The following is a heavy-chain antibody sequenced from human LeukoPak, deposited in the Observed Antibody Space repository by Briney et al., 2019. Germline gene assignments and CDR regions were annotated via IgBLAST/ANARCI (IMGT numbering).Heavy chain of an antibody. CDR3: ARNKETSSWFVAY. CDR2: ISSSNTYI. CDR1: GFTFSGYS. D-gene: IGHD6-13*01. Sequence: GGSLRLSCAASGFTFSGYSMNWIRQAPGKALKWVSSISSSNTYIYYAESVKGRFTISRDNAKNSLYLQMNSLRAEDTAVYYCARNKETSSWFVAYWGQGTLVTVSS. J-gene: IGHJ4*02. V-gene: IGHV3-21*01.